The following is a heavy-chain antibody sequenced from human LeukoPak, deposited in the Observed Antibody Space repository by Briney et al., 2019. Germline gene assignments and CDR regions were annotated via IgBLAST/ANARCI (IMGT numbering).Heavy chain of an antibody. CDR1: GGSISSGDYY. CDR2: IYYSGST. CDR3: ARAKDSSGSSRAFDI. Sequence: SETLSLTCTVSGGSISSGDYYWSWIRQPPGKGLEWIGYIYYSGSTYYNPSLKSRVTISVDTSKNQFSLKLSSVTAADTAVYYCARAKDSSGSSRAFDIWGQGTMVTVSS. D-gene: IGHD3-22*01. V-gene: IGHV4-30-4*01. J-gene: IGHJ3*02.